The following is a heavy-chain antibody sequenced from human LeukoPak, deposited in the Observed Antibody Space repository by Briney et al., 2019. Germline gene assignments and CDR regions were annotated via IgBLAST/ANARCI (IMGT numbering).Heavy chain of an antibody. D-gene: IGHD1-26*01. Sequence: GGSLRLSCEASGFTGSSDYMSWVRQAPGKGLEWVSVIYSGGSTYYADSVKGRFTISRDNSKNTLYLQMNSLRAEDTAVYYCARGSYYGSYYFDYWGQGTLVTVSS. V-gene: IGHV3-53*01. CDR1: GFTGSSDY. J-gene: IGHJ4*02. CDR2: IYSGGST. CDR3: ARGSYYGSYYFDY.